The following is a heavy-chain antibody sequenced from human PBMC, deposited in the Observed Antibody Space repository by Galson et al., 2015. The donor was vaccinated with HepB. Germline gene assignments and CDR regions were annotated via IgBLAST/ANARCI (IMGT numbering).Heavy chain of an antibody. CDR2: IYSGGST. Sequence: SLRLSCAASGFTVSSNYMSWVRQAPGKGLEWVSVIYSGGSTYYADSVKGRFTISRDNSKNTLYLQMNSLRAEDTAVYYCARGAGSSSWDYYMDVWGKGTTVTVSS. V-gene: IGHV3-53*01. CDR3: ARGAGSSSWDYYMDV. CDR1: GFTVSSNY. J-gene: IGHJ6*03. D-gene: IGHD6-13*01.